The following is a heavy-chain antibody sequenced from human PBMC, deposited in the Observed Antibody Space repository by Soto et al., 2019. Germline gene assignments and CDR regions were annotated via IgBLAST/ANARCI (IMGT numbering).Heavy chain of an antibody. D-gene: IGHD1-26*01. J-gene: IGHJ4*02. CDR3: ARVYSGSYSDY. CDR1: GGSIRSNNR. V-gene: IGHV4-4*02. CDR2: IFHSGST. Sequence: QVQLQESGPGLVKPSGTLSLTCAVSGGSIRSNNRWSWVRQPPGKGLEWIGEIFHSGSTNYNPSLKTRATIAVDKSKNQFSLKLSSVTAADTAVYYCARVYSGSYSDYWGQGTLVTVSS.